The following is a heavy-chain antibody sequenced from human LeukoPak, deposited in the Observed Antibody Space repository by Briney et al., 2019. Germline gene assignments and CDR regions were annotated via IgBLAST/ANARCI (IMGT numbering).Heavy chain of an antibody. V-gene: IGHV3-11*01. CDR2: ISGGSSTL. CDR1: GFTFSDYY. J-gene: IGHJ4*02. CDR3: ARRGSGRHFDF. D-gene: IGHD2-15*01. Sequence: GGSLRLPCAASGFTFSDYYMSWIRQAPGKGLEWVSYISGGSSTLYYADSLKGRFTVSRDNAKNSLYLLMNSLRAEDTAVYYCARRGSGRHFDFWGQGTLVTVSS.